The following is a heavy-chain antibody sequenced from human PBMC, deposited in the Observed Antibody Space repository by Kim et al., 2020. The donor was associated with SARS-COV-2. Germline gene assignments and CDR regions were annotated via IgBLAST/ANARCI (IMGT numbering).Heavy chain of an antibody. J-gene: IGHJ6*02. CDR3: AKSHTSLYYYYYYGRDV. Sequence: VKGRFTTSSDNSKNTLYLQMNSLRAEDTAVYYCAKSHTSLYYYYYYGRDVWGQGTTVTVSS. V-gene: IGHV3-23*01.